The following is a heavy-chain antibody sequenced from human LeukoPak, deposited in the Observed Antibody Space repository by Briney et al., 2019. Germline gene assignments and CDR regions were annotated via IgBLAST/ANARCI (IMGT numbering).Heavy chain of an antibody. D-gene: IGHD6-19*01. Sequence: SETLSLTCTVSGGSISSYYWSWIRQPAGKGLEWIGRIYTSGSTNYNPSLKSRVTMSVDTSKNQFSLKLSSVTAADTAVYYCARDHYGGWFLDYFDYWGQGTLVTVSS. CDR3: ARDHYGGWFLDYFDY. CDR2: IYTSGST. V-gene: IGHV4-4*07. CDR1: GGSISSYY. J-gene: IGHJ4*02.